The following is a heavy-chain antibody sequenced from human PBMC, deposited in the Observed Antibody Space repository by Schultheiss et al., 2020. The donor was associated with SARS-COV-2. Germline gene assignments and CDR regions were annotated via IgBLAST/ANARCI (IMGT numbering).Heavy chain of an antibody. CDR1: GFTVSSNY. V-gene: IGHV3-53*01. CDR3: AREKGVLWFGEYYFDY. D-gene: IGHD3-10*01. J-gene: IGHJ4*02. Sequence: GGSLRLSCAASGFTVSSNYMSWIRQAPGKGLEWVSVIYSGGSTYYADSVKGRFTISRDNAKNSLYLQMNSLRAEDTAVYYCAREKGVLWFGEYYFDYWGQGTLVTVSS. CDR2: IYSGGST.